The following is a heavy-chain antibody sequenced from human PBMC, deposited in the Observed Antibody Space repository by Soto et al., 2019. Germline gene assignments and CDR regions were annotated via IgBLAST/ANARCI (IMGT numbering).Heavy chain of an antibody. CDR1: GYTFTSYY. D-gene: IGHD3-10*01. Sequence: ASVKVSCKASGYTFTSYYMHWVRQAPGQGLEWMGIINPSGGSTSYAQKFQGRVTMTRDTSTSTVYMELSSLRSDVTAVYYCARGAVGTGSYYLSFDPWGQGPLVNVSS. J-gene: IGHJ5*02. CDR2: INPSGGST. V-gene: IGHV1-46*03. CDR3: ARGAVGTGSYYLSFDP.